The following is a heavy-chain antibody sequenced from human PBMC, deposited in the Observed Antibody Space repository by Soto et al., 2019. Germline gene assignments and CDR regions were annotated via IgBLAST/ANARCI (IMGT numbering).Heavy chain of an antibody. CDR2: LGGSGYST. CDR1: GFTFSSYA. V-gene: IGHV3-23*01. Sequence: GGSLRLSCAASGFTFSSYAMSWVRQAPGKGLEWVSALGGSGYSTYYADSVKGRFTISRDNSKNTLYLQMNSLRAEDTAVYYCAKFKVARVDSNWFDPWGQGTLVTVSS. CDR3: AKFKVARVDSNWFDP. J-gene: IGHJ5*02. D-gene: IGHD2-15*01.